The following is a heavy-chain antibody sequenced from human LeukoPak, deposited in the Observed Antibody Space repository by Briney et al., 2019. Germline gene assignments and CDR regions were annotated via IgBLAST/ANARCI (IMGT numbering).Heavy chain of an antibody. D-gene: IGHD1-26*01. CDR3: AKEDRSSGSYLNFDY. Sequence: GGSLRLSCAASGFTLSSYAMSWVRQAPGKGLEWVSAISGSGGSTYYADSVKGRFTISRDKSKNTLYLQMNSLRAEDTAVYYCAKEDRSSGSYLNFDYWGQGTLVAVSS. CDR2: ISGSGGST. CDR1: GFTLSSYA. V-gene: IGHV3-23*01. J-gene: IGHJ4*02.